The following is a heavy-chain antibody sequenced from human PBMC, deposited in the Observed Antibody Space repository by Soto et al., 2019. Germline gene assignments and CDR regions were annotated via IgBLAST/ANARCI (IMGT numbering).Heavy chain of an antibody. J-gene: IGHJ5*02. CDR2: IYHSGST. V-gene: IGHV4-30-2*01. CDR1: GGSISSGGYS. D-gene: IGHD7-27*01. CDR3: ARVPGP. Sequence: SETLSLTCAFSGGSISSGGYSWSWIRQPPGKGLEWIGYIYHSGSTYYNPSLKSRVTISVDRSKNQSSLKLSSVTAADTAVYYCARVPGPWGQGTLVTVSS.